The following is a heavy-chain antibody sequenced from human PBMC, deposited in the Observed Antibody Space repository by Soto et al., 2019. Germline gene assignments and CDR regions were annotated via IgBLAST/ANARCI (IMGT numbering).Heavy chain of an antibody. CDR1: GGSISRSADY. CDR3: VRRDWAWWFDP. Sequence: QVQLQESGPGLVKPSETLSLTCTVSGGSISRSADYWGWVRQPPGKGLEWIAGIYYTGTTYHNPSRKSRVSISADTSKNQISLNLGSVTAADTAVYYCVRRDWAWWFDPWGQGTLVTVSS. J-gene: IGHJ5*02. V-gene: IGHV4-39*01. CDR2: IYYTGTT. D-gene: IGHD2-21*01.